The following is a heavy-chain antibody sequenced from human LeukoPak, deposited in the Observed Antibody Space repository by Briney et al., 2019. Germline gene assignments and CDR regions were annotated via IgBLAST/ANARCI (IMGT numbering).Heavy chain of an antibody. CDR3: ATEAYYDSSGYSVL. J-gene: IGHJ4*02. Sequence: ASVKVSCKASGYTFTGYYMHWVRQAPGQGLEWMGWINPNSGGTIYAQKFQGRVTMTEDTSTDTAYMELSSLRSEDTAVYYCATEAYYDSSGYSVLWGQGTLVTVSS. CDR1: GYTFTGYY. CDR2: INPNSGGT. V-gene: IGHV1-2*02. D-gene: IGHD3-22*01.